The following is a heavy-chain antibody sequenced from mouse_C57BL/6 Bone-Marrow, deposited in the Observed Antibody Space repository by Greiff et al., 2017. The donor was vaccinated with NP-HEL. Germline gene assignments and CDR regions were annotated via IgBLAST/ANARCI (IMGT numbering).Heavy chain of an antibody. CDR3: ARDDGYDEDWYFDV. CDR1: GFTFSSYA. D-gene: IGHD2-2*01. CDR2: ISDGGSYT. Sequence: EVQVVESGGGLVKPGGSLKLSCAASGFTFSSYAMSWVRQTPEKRLAWVATISDGGSYTYYPDNVKGRFTISRDNAKNNLYLQMSHLKSEDTAMYYCARDDGYDEDWYFDVWGTGTTVTVSS. V-gene: IGHV5-4*01. J-gene: IGHJ1*03.